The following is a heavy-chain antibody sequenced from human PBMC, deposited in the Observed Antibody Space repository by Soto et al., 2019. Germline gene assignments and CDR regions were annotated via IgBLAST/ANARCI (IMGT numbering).Heavy chain of an antibody. D-gene: IGHD2-2*01. CDR2: ISYDGSNK. V-gene: IGHV3-30*03. Sequence: GGSLRLSCAASGFTFSSYGMHWVRQAPGKGLGWVAVISYDGSNKYYADSVKGRFTISRDNSKNTLYLQMNSLRAEDTAVYYCPTTYCSSTSCSYFDYWGQGTLVTVSS. CDR3: PTTYCSSTSCSYFDY. J-gene: IGHJ4*02. CDR1: GFTFSSYG.